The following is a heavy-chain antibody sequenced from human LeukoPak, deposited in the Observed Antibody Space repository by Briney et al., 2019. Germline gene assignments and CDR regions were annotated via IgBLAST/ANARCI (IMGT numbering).Heavy chain of an antibody. D-gene: IGHD5-24*01. CDR2: IYPGDSDT. Sequence: GESLKISCKGSGYSFTSYWIGWVRQMPGKGLEWIGIIYPGDSDTRYSPSFQGQVTISADKSISTAYLQWSSLKASDTAMYYCARQGRFRDGYNLAESDYWGQGTLVTVSS. CDR1: GYSFTSYW. CDR3: ARQGRFRDGYNLAESDY. J-gene: IGHJ4*02. V-gene: IGHV5-51*01.